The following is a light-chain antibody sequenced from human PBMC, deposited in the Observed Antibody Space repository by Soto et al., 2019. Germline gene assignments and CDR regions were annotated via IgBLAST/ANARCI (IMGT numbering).Light chain of an antibody. J-gene: IGKJ3*01. CDR1: QSVSSNY. V-gene: IGKV3-20*01. CDR3: QQYGTSPFT. Sequence: EVVLTQSPGTLSLSPGERAPLSCRASQSVSSNYLAWYQQKPGQAPRLLIFGASSRATGVPDRFSGSGSGTEFTLSTSRLEPEDFAVYYCQQYGTSPFTFGPGTKVEIK. CDR2: GAS.